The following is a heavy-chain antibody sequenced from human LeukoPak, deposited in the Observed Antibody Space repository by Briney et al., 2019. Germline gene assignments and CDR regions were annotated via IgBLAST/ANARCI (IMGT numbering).Heavy chain of an antibody. CDR2: IKQDGSEK. V-gene: IGHV3-7*03. CDR3: ANIRGG. Sequence: GGPLRPSFAAPGFTFNVYGWTWFRKAQGKGLEWVANIKQDGSEKLYVDSVKGRFAISRDNAKNSLYLQMNSLRVEDTAVYYCANIRGGWGQGTLVTVSS. D-gene: IGHD3-16*01. CDR1: GFTFNVYG. J-gene: IGHJ4*02.